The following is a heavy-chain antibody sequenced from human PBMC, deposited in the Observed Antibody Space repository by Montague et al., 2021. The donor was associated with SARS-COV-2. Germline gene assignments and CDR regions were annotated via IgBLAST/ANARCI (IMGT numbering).Heavy chain of an antibody. J-gene: IGHJ4*02. Sequence: PALVKPTQTLTLTCTFSGFSLSTSGMCVSWIRQPPGKALEWLARIDWDDDKYYSTSLKTRLTISKDTSKNQVVLTMTNMDPVGTATYYCARDKYYYDSSGYYPLVYFDYWGQGTLVTVSS. D-gene: IGHD3-22*01. CDR3: ARDKYYYDSSGYYPLVYFDY. CDR1: GFSLSTSGMC. V-gene: IGHV2-70*11. CDR2: IDWDDDK.